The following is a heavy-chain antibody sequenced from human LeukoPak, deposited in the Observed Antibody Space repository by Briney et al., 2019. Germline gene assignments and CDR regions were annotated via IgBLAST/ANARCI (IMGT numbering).Heavy chain of an antibody. Sequence: PGGSLRLSCAASGFTFSSYSMNWVRQAPGKGLEWVSSVSSSSTFIYYADSLKGRFTISRDNAKNSLDLQLNSLGAEDTAVYYCARGSCSSTSCNSDYWGQGTLVSVSS. V-gene: IGHV3-21*01. D-gene: IGHD2-2*01. CDR3: ARGSCSSTSCNSDY. CDR2: VSSSSTFI. J-gene: IGHJ4*02. CDR1: GFTFSSYS.